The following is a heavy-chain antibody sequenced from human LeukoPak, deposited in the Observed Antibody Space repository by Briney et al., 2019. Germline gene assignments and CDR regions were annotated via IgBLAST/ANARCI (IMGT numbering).Heavy chain of an antibody. Sequence: PGGSLRLSCAASGFTFSSYAMSWVRQAPGKGLEWVSAITGSGASKYYADSVKGRFTISRDNSKNTLYLQMNSLRAEDTAVYYCAKAGSRWYYFDYWGQGTLVTASS. CDR3: AKAGSRWYYFDY. CDR1: GFTFSSYA. D-gene: IGHD6-13*01. J-gene: IGHJ4*02. CDR2: ITGSGASK. V-gene: IGHV3-23*01.